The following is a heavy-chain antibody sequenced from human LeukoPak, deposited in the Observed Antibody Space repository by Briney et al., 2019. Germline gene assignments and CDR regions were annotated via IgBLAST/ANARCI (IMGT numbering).Heavy chain of an antibody. V-gene: IGHV4-59*01. CDR1: GGSISSYY. CDR2: IYYTGST. D-gene: IGHD6-19*01. CDR3: ATGEAYSSVDY. Sequence: PSETLSLTCTVSGGSISSYYWSWIRQPPGKGLEWIGCIYYTGSTNYNPSLKSRVTISVDTSKNQFSLKLSSVTAADTAVYYCATGEAYSSVDYWGQGTLVTVSS. J-gene: IGHJ4*02.